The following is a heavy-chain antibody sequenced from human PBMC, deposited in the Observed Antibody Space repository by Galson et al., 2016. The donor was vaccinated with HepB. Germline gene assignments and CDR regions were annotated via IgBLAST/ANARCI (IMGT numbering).Heavy chain of an antibody. Sequence: SLRLSCAASEFIFRGYWMEWVRQAPGKGLMWVARLYGDGSTTVYADSVKGRFTISSDNAKNTLYLQMNSLRAEDTAVYYCAKDRYFTADTWGQGTLVTVSS. CDR3: AKDRYFTADT. J-gene: IGHJ5*02. D-gene: IGHD2/OR15-2a*01. CDR2: LYGDGSTT. CDR1: EFIFRGYW. V-gene: IGHV3-74*01.